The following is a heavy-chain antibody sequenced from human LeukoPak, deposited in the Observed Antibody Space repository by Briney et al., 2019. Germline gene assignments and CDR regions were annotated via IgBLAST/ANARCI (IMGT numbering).Heavy chain of an antibody. CDR2: IYSGGST. V-gene: IGHV3-53*01. J-gene: IGHJ6*02. Sequence: GGSLRLSCAASGFTVSSNYMSWVRQAPGKGLEWVSVIYSGGSTYYADSVKGRFTISRDNSKNTLYLQMNSLRAEDTAVYYCARDRLSYDPRGYYCYGMDVWGQGTTVTVSS. D-gene: IGHD3-22*01. CDR3: ARDRLSYDPRGYYCYGMDV. CDR1: GFTVSSNY.